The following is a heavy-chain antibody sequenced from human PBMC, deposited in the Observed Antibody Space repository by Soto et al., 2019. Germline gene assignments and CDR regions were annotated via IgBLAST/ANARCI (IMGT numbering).Heavy chain of an antibody. CDR2: ISSSGGDT. D-gene: IGHD2-21*01. Sequence: EVQLLESGGGLVQPGGSLRLSCAASGFPFSTYAMSWVRQAPGKGLEWVSAISSSGGDTYYADSVKGRFTSSRDNSKNTLYLQMNSLRAEDTAVYYCAKEVIGGIGDYWGQGALVTVSS. J-gene: IGHJ4*02. V-gene: IGHV3-23*01. CDR1: GFPFSTYA. CDR3: AKEVIGGIGDY.